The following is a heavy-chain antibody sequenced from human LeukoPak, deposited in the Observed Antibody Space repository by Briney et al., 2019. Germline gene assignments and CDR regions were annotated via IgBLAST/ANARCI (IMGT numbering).Heavy chain of an antibody. J-gene: IGHJ4*02. CDR2: IYTSGST. CDR3: ARDCNEYGDYYFDY. Sequence: SSETLSLTCTVSGGSIGSGSYYWSWIRQPAGKGLEWIGRIYTSGSTNYNPSLKSRVTISVDTSKNQFSLKLSSVTAADTAVYYCARDCNEYGDYYFDYWGQGTLVTVSS. CDR1: GGSIGSGSYY. V-gene: IGHV4-61*02. D-gene: IGHD4-17*01.